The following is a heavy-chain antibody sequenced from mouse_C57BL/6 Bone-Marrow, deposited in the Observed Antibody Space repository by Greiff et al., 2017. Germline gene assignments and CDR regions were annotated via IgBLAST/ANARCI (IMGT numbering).Heavy chain of an antibody. Sequence: DVMLVESGGDLVKPGGSLKLSCAASGFTFSSYGMSWVRQTPDKRLEWVATISSGGSYTYYPQSVKGRFTISRDNAKNTLYLQMSSMRSEDTAMYYDASHLLPVVALAMDYWGQGTSVTVSS. CDR2: ISSGGSYT. V-gene: IGHV5-6*02. D-gene: IGHD1-1*01. CDR1: GFTFSSYG. J-gene: IGHJ4*01. CDR3: ASHLLPVVALAMDY.